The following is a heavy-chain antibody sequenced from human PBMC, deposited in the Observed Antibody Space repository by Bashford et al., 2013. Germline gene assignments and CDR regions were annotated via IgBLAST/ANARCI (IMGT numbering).Heavy chain of an antibody. D-gene: IGHD3-16*01. J-gene: IGHJ4*02. CDR3: AKGTGSLAGLNWYDVYFDY. Sequence: VRQAPGKGLEWVSVISNSGSGTKYADSVEGRFIISRDNSRNTVYLQMNSLRAEDTGIYYCAKGTGSLAGLNWYDVYFDYWGQGTLVTVSS. CDR2: ISNSGSGT. V-gene: IGHV3-23*01.